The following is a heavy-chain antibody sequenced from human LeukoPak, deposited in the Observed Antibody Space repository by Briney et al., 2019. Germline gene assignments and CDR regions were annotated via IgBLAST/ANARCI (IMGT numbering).Heavy chain of an antibody. Sequence: GGSLRLSCAASGFTFSSYTMHWVRQAPGKGLEYVSAISSNGGSTYYANSVKGRFTIFRDNSKNTLYLQMGSLRAEDMAVYYCARWRHSSGYYYDDWGQGTLVTVSS. CDR1: GFTFSSYT. V-gene: IGHV3-64*01. J-gene: IGHJ4*02. D-gene: IGHD3-22*01. CDR2: ISSNGGST. CDR3: ARWRHSSGYYYDD.